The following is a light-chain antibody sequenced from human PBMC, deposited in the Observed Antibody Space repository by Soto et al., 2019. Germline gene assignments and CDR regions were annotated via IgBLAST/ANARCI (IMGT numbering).Light chain of an antibody. CDR1: QSISTW. CDR3: QQYTTYSGT. Sequence: DIQMTQSPSTLSASVGDRVTITCRASQSISTWLAWYQQKPGTAPKLLIYSASNLESGVPSRFSGSGSGTEFTLTISSLQPDDFATYYCQQYTTYSGTFGPGTKVDIK. J-gene: IGKJ3*01. CDR2: SAS. V-gene: IGKV1-5*03.